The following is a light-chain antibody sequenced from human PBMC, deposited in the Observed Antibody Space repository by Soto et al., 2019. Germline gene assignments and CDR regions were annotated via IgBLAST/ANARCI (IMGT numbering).Light chain of an antibody. Sequence: IQLTQPPSTLSASVGDRLTITCRASQSVQTWLAWFQQKPGKAPXXLIYKATTLETGVPSRFNGSGSETDFTLPLSSLQPDDLGTDDCQQYYNYFTFGQGTKVDIK. CDR2: KAT. CDR3: QQYYNYFT. CDR1: QSVQTW. J-gene: IGKJ1*01. V-gene: IGKV1-5*03.